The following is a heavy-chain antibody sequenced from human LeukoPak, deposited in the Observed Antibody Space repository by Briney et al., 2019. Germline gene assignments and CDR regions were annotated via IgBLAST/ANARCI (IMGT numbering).Heavy chain of an antibody. CDR2: ISGRGGST. V-gene: IGHV3-23*01. Sequence: GGSLRLSCAASGFTFSSYAMSWVRQAPGKGLEWVSAISGRGGSTYYADSVKGRFTISRDNAKNSLYLQMNSLRAEDTAVYYCARDREEDYYMDVWGKGTTVTVSS. J-gene: IGHJ6*03. CDR3: ARDREEDYYMDV. CDR1: GFTFSSYA.